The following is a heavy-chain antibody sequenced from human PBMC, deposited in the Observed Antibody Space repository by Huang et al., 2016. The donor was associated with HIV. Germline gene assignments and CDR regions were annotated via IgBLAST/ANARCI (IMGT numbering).Heavy chain of an antibody. V-gene: IGHV4-59*11. CDR3: AREAPATDAFDI. Sequence: QMQLQESGPGLVKPSETLSLTCTVSGGSINNHYWSWIRQPPVKGLEWIGTIYFSGSTYYNPSLKSRVTISIETSKIQFSLNLHSVTAADTAVYYCAREAPATDAFDIWGHGTMVTVSS. J-gene: IGHJ3*02. CDR2: IYFSGST. CDR1: GGSINNHY.